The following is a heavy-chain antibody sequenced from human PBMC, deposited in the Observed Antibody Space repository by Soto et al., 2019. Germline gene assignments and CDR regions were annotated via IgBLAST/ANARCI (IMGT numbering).Heavy chain of an antibody. CDR1: GYTFTSYD. CDR2: MNPNSGNT. Sequence: ASVKVSCKASGYTFTSYDINWVRQATGQGLEWMGWMNPNSGNTGYAQKFQGRVTMTRNTSISTAYMELSSLRSEDTAVYYCARGSGYDYRHARSYAFDIWGQGTMVTVSS. CDR3: ARGSGYDYRHARSYAFDI. J-gene: IGHJ3*02. V-gene: IGHV1-8*01. D-gene: IGHD5-12*01.